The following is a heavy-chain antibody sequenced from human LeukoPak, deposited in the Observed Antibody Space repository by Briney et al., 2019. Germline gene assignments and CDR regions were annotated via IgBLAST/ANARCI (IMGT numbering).Heavy chain of an antibody. CDR2: ISYDGSNK. D-gene: IGHD2-15*01. J-gene: IGHJ6*03. CDR3: ARDVVPKNAYYMDV. CDR1: GFTFSSYG. V-gene: IGHV3-30*01. Sequence: GGSLRLSCAASGFTFSSYGMHWVRQAPGKGLECVAVISYDGSNKYYADSVKGRFTISRDNSKNTLYLQMNSLRAEDTAVYYCARDVVPKNAYYMDVWGKGTTVTVSS.